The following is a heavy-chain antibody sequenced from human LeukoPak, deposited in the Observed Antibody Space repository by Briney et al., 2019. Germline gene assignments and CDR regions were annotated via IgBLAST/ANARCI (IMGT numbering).Heavy chain of an antibody. Sequence: SETLSLTCAVYGGSFSGYYWSWIRQPPGKGLEWMGEINHSGSTNYNPSLKSRVTISVDTSKNQFSLKLSSVTAADTAVYYCASGDYYGSGSREDYWGQGTLVTVSS. CDR2: INHSGST. V-gene: IGHV4-34*01. CDR1: GGSFSGYY. D-gene: IGHD3-10*01. J-gene: IGHJ4*02. CDR3: ASGDYYGSGSREDY.